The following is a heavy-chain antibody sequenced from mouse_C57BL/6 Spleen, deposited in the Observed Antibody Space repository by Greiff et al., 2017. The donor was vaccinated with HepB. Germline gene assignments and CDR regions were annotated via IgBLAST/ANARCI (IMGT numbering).Heavy chain of an antibody. J-gene: IGHJ1*03. Sequence: VQLQQPGAELVKPGASVKLSCKASGYTFTSYWMHWVKQRPGQGLEWIGMIHPNSGSTNYNEKFKSKATLTVDNSSSTAYMQLSSLTSEDSAVYYCARSTVVATHWYFDVWGTGTTVTVSS. CDR3: ARSTVVATHWYFDV. D-gene: IGHD1-1*01. V-gene: IGHV1-64*01. CDR1: GYTFTSYW. CDR2: IHPNSGST.